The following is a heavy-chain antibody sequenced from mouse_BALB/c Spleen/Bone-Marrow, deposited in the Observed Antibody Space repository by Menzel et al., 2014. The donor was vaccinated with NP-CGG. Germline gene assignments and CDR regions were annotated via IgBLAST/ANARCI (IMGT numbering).Heavy chain of an antibody. J-gene: IGHJ3*01. Sequence: EVKLVESGAELVKQGASVQLSSTASGFKIKDTYMDRVKPRPEQGLEWIGRVEPANGNTKYDPQFQGKATTTADPTSNTAYLQLSSLTSEDTAVYYCAAYFRYLAWFAYWGQGTLVTVSA. CDR1: GFKIKDTY. CDR2: VEPANGNT. V-gene: IGHV14-3*02. CDR3: AAYFRYLAWFAY. D-gene: IGHD2-14*01.